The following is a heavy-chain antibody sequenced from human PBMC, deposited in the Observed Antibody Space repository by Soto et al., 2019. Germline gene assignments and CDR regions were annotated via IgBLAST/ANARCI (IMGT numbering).Heavy chain of an antibody. D-gene: IGHD3-22*01. J-gene: IGHJ3*02. Sequence: SVKVSCKASGGTFSSYAISWVRQAPGQGLEWMGGIIPIFGTANYAQKFQGRVTITADESTSTAYMELSSLRSEDTAVYYCARDRGSSGYEFPDAFDIWGQGTMVTVSS. CDR3: ARDRGSSGYEFPDAFDI. V-gene: IGHV1-69*13. CDR1: GGTFSSYA. CDR2: IIPIFGTA.